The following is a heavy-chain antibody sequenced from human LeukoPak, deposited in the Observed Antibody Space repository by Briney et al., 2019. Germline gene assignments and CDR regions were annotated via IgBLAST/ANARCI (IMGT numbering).Heavy chain of an antibody. CDR2: IYYSGST. D-gene: IGHD3-3*01. CDR1: GGSISSSSYY. CDR3: ARVTRSGYDFWSGHPDAFDI. V-gene: IGHV4-39*07. J-gene: IGHJ3*02. Sequence: SETLSLTCTVSGGSISSSSYYWGWIRQPPGKGLEWIGSIYYSGSTYYNPSLKSRVTISVDTSKNQFSLKLSSVTAADTAVYYCARVTRSGYDFWSGHPDAFDIWGQGTMVTVSS.